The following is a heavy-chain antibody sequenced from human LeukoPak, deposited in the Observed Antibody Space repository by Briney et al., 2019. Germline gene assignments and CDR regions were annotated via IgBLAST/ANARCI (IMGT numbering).Heavy chain of an antibody. CDR1: GYSISSGYY. Sequence: SETLSLTCTVSGYSISSGYYWGWIRQPPGKGLEWIGSIYHSGSTYYNPSLKSRVTISVDTSKNQFSLKLSSVTAADTAVYYCARVTRGYSGHDQFDYWGQGTLVTVSS. CDR2: IYHSGST. V-gene: IGHV4-38-2*02. CDR3: ARVTRGYSGHDQFDY. J-gene: IGHJ4*02. D-gene: IGHD5-12*01.